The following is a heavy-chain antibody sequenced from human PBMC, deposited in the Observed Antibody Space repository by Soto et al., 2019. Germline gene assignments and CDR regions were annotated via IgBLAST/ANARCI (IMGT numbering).Heavy chain of an antibody. Sequence: HTGTVLEWIGSIYYSGSTYYNPSLQSRVTISVDTSKNKFSMKLCSVTAEDKAMYYCAKGTTYSPPLGAYRGYGTAVPVS. J-gene: IGHJ4*01. CDR3: AKGTTYSPPLGAY. D-gene: IGHD1-26*01. V-gene: IGHV4-39*07. CDR2: IYYSGST.